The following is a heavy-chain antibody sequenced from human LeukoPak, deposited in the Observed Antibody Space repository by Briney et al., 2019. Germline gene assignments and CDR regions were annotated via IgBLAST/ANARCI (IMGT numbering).Heavy chain of an antibody. Sequence: GGSLRLSCAASGFMFSSNWMSWVRLAPGKGLEWVANIKEDGTETYYVDSVKGRFTISRDNAKNSLYLQMNSLRAEDTAVYYCAREKPFSDYWGQGTLVTVSS. D-gene: IGHD1-14*01. J-gene: IGHJ4*02. CDR2: IKEDGTET. CDR1: GFMFSSNW. V-gene: IGHV3-7*01. CDR3: AREKPFSDY.